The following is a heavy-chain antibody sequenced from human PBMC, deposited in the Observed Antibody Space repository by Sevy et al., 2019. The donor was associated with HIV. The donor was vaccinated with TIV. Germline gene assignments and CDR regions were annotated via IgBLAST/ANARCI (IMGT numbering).Heavy chain of an antibody. V-gene: IGHV1-2*02. CDR2: INPNSGGT. J-gene: IGHJ5*02. CDR3: ASLGLRHGAADSPGGNWFDP. D-gene: IGHD6-13*01. CDR1: GYTFTGYY. Sequence: ASVKVSCKASGYTFTGYYMHWVRQAPGQGLEWMGWINPNSGGTNYAQKFQGRVTMTRDTSISTAYMELGRLGSDDTAVYYCASLGLRHGAADSPGGNWFDPWGQGTLVTVSS.